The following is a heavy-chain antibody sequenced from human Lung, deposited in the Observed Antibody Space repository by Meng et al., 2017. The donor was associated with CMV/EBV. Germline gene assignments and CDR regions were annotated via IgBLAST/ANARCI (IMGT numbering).Heavy chain of an antibody. CDR3: ASLGYCSSTSCPFYYYYGMDV. CDR1: GGTFSSYA. V-gene: IGHV1-69*10. J-gene: IGHJ6*02. D-gene: IGHD2-2*01. Sequence: SVXVSXKASGGTFSSYAISWVRQAPGQGLEWMGGIIPILGIANYAQKFQGRVTITADKSTSTAYMELSSLRSEDTAVYYCASLGYCSSTSCPFYYYYGMDVWGQGTTVTVSS. CDR2: IIPILGIA.